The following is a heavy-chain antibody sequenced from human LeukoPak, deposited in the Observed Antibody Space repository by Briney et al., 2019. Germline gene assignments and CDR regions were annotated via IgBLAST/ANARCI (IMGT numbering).Heavy chain of an antibody. CDR1: GGSISSDDYF. Sequence: SQTLSLTCTVSGGSISSDDYFWSWIRQPPGKGLEWIGYIYFSGSTYYNPSLKSRVTISVDTSKNQFSLKLSSVTAADTAVYYCARYYDILTGYFDFWGQGTQVTVSS. CDR2: IYFSGST. V-gene: IGHV4-30-4*01. J-gene: IGHJ4*02. CDR3: ARYYDILTGYFDF. D-gene: IGHD3-9*01.